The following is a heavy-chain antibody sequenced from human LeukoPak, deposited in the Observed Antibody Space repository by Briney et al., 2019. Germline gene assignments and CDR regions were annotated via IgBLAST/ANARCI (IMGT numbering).Heavy chain of an antibody. J-gene: IGHJ4*02. D-gene: IGHD2-15*01. V-gene: IGHV3-21*01. CDR3: VSPLIVVIIDATDY. CDR2: ISSNGDFI. Sequence: GGSLRLSCAASGFTFSSYTMNWVRQAPGKGLEWVSSISSNGDFIYYADSVKGRFTISRDNAQNSLYLHMNSLRAEDTAVYYCVSPLIVVIIDATDYGGQGTLVTVSS. CDR1: GFTFSSYT.